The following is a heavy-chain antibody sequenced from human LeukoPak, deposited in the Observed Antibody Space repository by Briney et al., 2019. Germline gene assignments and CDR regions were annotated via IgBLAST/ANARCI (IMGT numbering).Heavy chain of an antibody. V-gene: IGHV3-30*02. CDR1: GFTFSSYG. Sequence: GGSLRLSCAASGFTFSSYGMHWVRQAPGKGLEWVAFIRYDGSNKYCADSVKGRFTISRDNSKNTLYLQMNSLRAEDTAVYYCAKVHHAYYDSSGYHGYFQHWGQGTLVTVSS. CDR2: IRYDGSNK. D-gene: IGHD3-22*01. J-gene: IGHJ1*01. CDR3: AKVHHAYYDSSGYHGYFQH.